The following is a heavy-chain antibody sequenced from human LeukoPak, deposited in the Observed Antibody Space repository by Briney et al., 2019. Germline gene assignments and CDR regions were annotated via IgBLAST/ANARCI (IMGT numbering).Heavy chain of an antibody. CDR1: GGSMSTYY. D-gene: IGHD3-9*01. CDR3: ASYFFDQSKALDI. V-gene: IGHV4-59*01. CDR2: IHYSGST. Sequence: SETLSLTCTVSGGSMSTYYWSWIRQPPGKGLEEIGYIHYSGSTSYNPSLKSRVTISVDTSKNQFSLKLSSVTAADTAVYYCASYFFDQSKALDIWGQGTMVTVSA. J-gene: IGHJ3*02.